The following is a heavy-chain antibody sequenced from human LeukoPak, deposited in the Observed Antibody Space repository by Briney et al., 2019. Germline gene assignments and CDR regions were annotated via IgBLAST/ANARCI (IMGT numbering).Heavy chain of an antibody. CDR3: ARDHPAQLWLPDY. V-gene: IGHV4-4*02. CDR1: GGSISSSNW. D-gene: IGHD5-18*01. CDR2: IYHSGST. Sequence: SGTLSLTCAVSGGSISSSNWWSWVRQPPEKGLEWIGEIYHSGSTNYNPSLKSRVTISVDTSKNQFSLKLSSVTAADTAVYYCARDHPAQLWLPDYWGQGTLVTVSS. J-gene: IGHJ4*02.